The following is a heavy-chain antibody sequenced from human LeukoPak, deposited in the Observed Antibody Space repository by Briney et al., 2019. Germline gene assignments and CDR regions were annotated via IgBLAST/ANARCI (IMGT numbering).Heavy chain of an antibody. CDR2: IYYSGST. D-gene: IGHD5-18*01. CDR1: GGSISSCDYY. V-gene: IGHV4-30-4*01. Sequence: SETLSLTCTVSGGSISSCDYYWTWIRQPPGKGLEWIGYIYYSGSTYYNPSLKSRVTISVDTSKNQFSLKLSSVTAADTAVYYCARAADDTAMAYWGQGTLVTVSS. CDR3: ARAADDTAMAY. J-gene: IGHJ4*02.